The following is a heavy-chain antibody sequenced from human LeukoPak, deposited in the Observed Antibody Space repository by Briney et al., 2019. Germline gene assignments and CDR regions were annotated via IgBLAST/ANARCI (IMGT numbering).Heavy chain of an antibody. CDR2: IGPTGSDR. CDR1: GLTFSTSG. V-gene: IGHV3-21*06. J-gene: IGHJ4*02. D-gene: IGHD2-8*01. CDR3: ATDTNGRHSDY. Sequence: GGSLRLSCTASGLTFSTSGFNWVRQAPGKGLEWVASIGPTGSDRYHADSIKGRFTISRDNANNFLDLQMNSLRAEDTAVYYCATDTNGRHSDYWGQGTLLTVSS.